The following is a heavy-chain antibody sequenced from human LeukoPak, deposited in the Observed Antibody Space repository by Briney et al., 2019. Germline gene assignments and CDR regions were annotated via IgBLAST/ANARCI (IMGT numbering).Heavy chain of an antibody. J-gene: IGHJ4*02. CDR1: GFTFSSYA. CDR3: ARVGGSYHDTPWYFDY. CDR2: ISYDGSNK. V-gene: IGHV3-30-3*01. D-gene: IGHD1-26*01. Sequence: GGSLRLSCAASGFTFSSYAMHWVRQAPGKGLEWVAVISYDGSNKYYADSVKGRFTISRDNSKNTLYLQMNSLRAEDTAVYYCARVGGSYHDTPWYFDYWGQGTLVTVSS.